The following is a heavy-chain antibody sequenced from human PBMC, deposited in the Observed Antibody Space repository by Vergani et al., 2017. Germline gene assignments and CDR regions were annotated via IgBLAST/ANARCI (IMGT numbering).Heavy chain of an antibody. J-gene: IGHJ6*02. Sequence: QVQLVQAGAEVKKPGASVKVSCKASGYTFTGHYMHRVRQAPGQGLEWMGWINPNSGGTNYAKKFQGRVTMTRDRSISTAYMELSRRRSDVTAVYYCAGVVVPAASDYGMDVWGQGTTVTVSS. CDR1: GYTFTGHY. D-gene: IGHD2-2*01. V-gene: IGHV1-2*02. CDR3: AGVVVPAASDYGMDV. CDR2: INPNSGGT.